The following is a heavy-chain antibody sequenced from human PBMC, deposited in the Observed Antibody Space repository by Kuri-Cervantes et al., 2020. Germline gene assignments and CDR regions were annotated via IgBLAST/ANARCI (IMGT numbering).Heavy chain of an antibody. Sequence: GGSLRLSCAASGFTFSNAWMSWVRQAPGKGLEWVGRIKSKTDGGTTDYAAPVKGRFTISRDDSKNTLYLQMNSLKTEDTAVYYCTTDLTYYYDSSGYYLGGSNFDYWGQGTLVTVSS. V-gene: IGHV3-15*01. J-gene: IGHJ4*02. CDR3: TTDLTYYYDSSGYYLGGSNFDY. D-gene: IGHD3-22*01. CDR1: GFTFSNAW. CDR2: IKSKTDGGTT.